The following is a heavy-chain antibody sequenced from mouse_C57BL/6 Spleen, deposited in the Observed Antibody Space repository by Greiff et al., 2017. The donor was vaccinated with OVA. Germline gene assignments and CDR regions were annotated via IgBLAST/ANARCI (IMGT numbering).Heavy chain of an antibody. CDR2: IYWDDDK. D-gene: IGHD3-2*02. CDR3: ARTAQATENFDY. CDR1: GFSLSTSGMG. Sequence: QVTLKECGPGILQSSQTLSLTCSFSGFSLSTSGMGVSWIRQPSGKGLEWLAHIYWDDDKRYNPSLKSRLTISKDTSRNQVFLKITSVDTADTATYYCARTAQATENFDYWGQGTTLTVSS. V-gene: IGHV8-12*01. J-gene: IGHJ2*01.